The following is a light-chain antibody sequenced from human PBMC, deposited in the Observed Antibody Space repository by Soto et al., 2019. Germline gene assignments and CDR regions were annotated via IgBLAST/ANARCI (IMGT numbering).Light chain of an antibody. V-gene: IGLV2-8*01. CDR2: EVN. CDR3: SSYAGGNIWV. CDR1: RSDVGGYNY. J-gene: IGLJ3*02. Sequence: QAVVTQPPSASGSPGQSVTISCTGTRSDVGGYNYVSWYQQHPGKAPKLLIYEVNKRPSGVPDRFSGSKSGNTASLTVSGLQAEDEADYYCSSYAGGNIWVFGGGTKLTVL.